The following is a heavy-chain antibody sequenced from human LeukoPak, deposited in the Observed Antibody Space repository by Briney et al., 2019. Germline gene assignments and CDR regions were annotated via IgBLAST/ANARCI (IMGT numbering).Heavy chain of an antibody. V-gene: IGHV4-61*01. J-gene: IGHJ3*02. CDR2: IYYSGST. Sequence: SETLSLTRTVSGGSVSSGSYYWSWIRQPPGKGLEWIGYIYYSGSTNYNPSLKSRVTISVDTSKNQFSLKLSSVTAADTAVYYCARDGTENDAFDIWGQGTMVTVSS. CDR3: ARDGTENDAFDI. D-gene: IGHD1-26*01. CDR1: GGSVSSGSYY.